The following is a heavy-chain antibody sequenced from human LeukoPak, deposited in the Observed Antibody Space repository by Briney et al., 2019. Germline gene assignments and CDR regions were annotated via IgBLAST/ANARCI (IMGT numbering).Heavy chain of an antibody. CDR3: AREGGPYRPLDY. CDR2: IYYSGST. CDR1: NSSIISYY. J-gene: IGHJ4*02. Sequence: SETLSLTCTVSNSSIISYYWSWIRQPPGKGLEWIGYIYYSGSTNYNPSLKSRATISVDMPKNQFSLKLSSVTAADTAVYYCAREGGPYRPLDYSGQGTLVTVSS. V-gene: IGHV4-59*01.